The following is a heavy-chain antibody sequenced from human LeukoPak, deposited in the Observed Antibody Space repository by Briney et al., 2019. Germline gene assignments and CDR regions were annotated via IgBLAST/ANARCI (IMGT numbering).Heavy chain of an antibody. D-gene: IGHD6-13*01. J-gene: IGHJ4*02. V-gene: IGHV3-30*02. Sequence: GGSLRLSCAASGFTFSSYGMHWVRQAPGKGLEWVAVIWYDGSNKYYADSVKGRFTIPRDNSKNTLYLQMNSLRAEDTAVYYCAKGHSSSWYYFGYWGQGTLVTVSS. CDR1: GFTFSSYG. CDR2: IWYDGSNK. CDR3: AKGHSSSWYYFGY.